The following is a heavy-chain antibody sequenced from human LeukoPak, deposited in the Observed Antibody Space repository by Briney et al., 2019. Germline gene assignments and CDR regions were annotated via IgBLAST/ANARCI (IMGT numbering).Heavy chain of an antibody. V-gene: IGHV3-23*01. Sequence: GGSLRLSCAASGFTFSNYAMNWVRQAPGKGLECVSAISGSGGSTYYADSVKGRFTISRDNSKNTLYLKMNSLKTEDTAVYYCTTNYDILTGYPGPIDYWGQGTLVTASS. J-gene: IGHJ4*02. D-gene: IGHD3-9*01. CDR3: TTNYDILTGYPGPIDY. CDR2: ISGSGGST. CDR1: GFTFSNYA.